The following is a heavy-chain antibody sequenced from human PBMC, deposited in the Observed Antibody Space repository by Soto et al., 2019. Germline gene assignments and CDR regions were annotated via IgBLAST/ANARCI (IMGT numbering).Heavy chain of an antibody. V-gene: IGHV1-69*12. CDR3: ARVEAVAGLYNYHGLDV. D-gene: IGHD6-19*01. J-gene: IGHJ6*02. CDR2: IVPIFGTT. CDR1: GGTFSNYA. Sequence: QVQLVQSVAEVKKPGSSVKVSCKVSGGTFSNYAIDWVRLAPGHGLEWIGGIVPIFGTTYYTQKFQGRATIIADDSTTTAYLEMSSLRSEDTAIYYCARVEAVAGLYNYHGLDVWGQGTAVTVSS.